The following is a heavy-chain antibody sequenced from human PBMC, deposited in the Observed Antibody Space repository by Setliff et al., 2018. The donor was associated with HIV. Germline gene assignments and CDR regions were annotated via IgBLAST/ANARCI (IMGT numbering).Heavy chain of an antibody. Sequence: SETLSLTCTVSGGSISSGSDYWSWIRQPAGKGLEWIGHIYPSGSTNYNPSLKSRVTISVDTSKNQISLKLSSVTAADAAVYYCASRSSYVPLYFYYMDVWGKGTTVTVSS. CDR2: IYPSGST. CDR3: ASRSSYVPLYFYYMDV. CDR1: GGSISSGSDY. V-gene: IGHV4-61*09. J-gene: IGHJ6*03. D-gene: IGHD3-16*01.